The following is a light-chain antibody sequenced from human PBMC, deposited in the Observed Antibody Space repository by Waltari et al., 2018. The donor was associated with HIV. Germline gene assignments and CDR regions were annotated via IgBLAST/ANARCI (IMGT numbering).Light chain of an antibody. J-gene: IGLJ1*01. CDR3: AAWDGSLKGYV. CDR1: SSNIGNNP. V-gene: IGLV1-44*01. Sequence: QSVLTQPPSASGTPGQRVTISFSGSSSNIGNNPVQWYQQLSGTAPKLLIYSKNQRPSGVPDRFSGYKSGNSASLAISGLQSEDEADYYCAAWDGSLKGYVFGTGTKVTVL. CDR2: SKN.